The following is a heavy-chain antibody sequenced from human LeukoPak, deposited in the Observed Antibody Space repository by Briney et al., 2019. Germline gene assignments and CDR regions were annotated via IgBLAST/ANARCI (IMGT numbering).Heavy chain of an antibody. CDR2: INSDGSST. D-gene: IGHD3-22*01. CDR3: ARPDYYNSRFDP. J-gene: IGHJ5*02. Sequence: GGPLRLSCAASGFTFSNYWMHWVRQAPGKGLVWVSRINSDGSSTNYADSVKGRFTISRDNAKNTLYLQMNSLRAEDTAVYYCARPDYYNSRFDPWGQGTLVTVSS. V-gene: IGHV3-74*01. CDR1: GFTFSNYW.